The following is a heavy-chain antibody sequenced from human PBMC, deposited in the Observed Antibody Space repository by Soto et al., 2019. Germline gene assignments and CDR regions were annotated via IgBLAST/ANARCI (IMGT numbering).Heavy chain of an antibody. CDR2: IWHDGNNK. CDR3: ASDLVGASDSYGLDV. V-gene: IGHV3-33*01. D-gene: IGHD1-26*01. Sequence: GGSLRLSCAASGFTFSNYGMHWVRQAPGRGLEWVAIIWHDGNNKYYADSVRGRFIISRDNSKNRLYLQMNSLRAEDTAVYYCASDLVGASDSYGLDVWGQGTPVTVSS. CDR1: GFTFSNYG. J-gene: IGHJ6*02.